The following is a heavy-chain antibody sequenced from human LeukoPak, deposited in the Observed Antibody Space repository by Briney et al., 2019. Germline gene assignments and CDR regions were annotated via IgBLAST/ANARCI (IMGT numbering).Heavy chain of an antibody. Sequence: ASVKVSCKASGYTFTNYYIHWVRQAPGQRLEWMGIINPSGGSTTYAQKFQGRATMTSDMSTSTVYMELSSLTSADTAVYFCARDRVVRLIAVPGHGSDYWGQGTLVTVSS. D-gene: IGHD6-19*01. V-gene: IGHV1-46*01. CDR1: GYTFTNYY. J-gene: IGHJ4*02. CDR3: ARDRVVRLIAVPGHGSDY. CDR2: INPSGGST.